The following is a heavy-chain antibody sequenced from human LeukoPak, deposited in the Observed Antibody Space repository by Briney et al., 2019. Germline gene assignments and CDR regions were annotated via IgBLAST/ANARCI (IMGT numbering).Heavy chain of an antibody. J-gene: IGHJ4*02. CDR3: ARVGDSSGSLFDY. V-gene: IGHV1-2*06. CDR1: GYTFTGYH. D-gene: IGHD6-19*01. Sequence: ASVKVSCKASGYTFTGYHIHWVRQAPGQGLEWLGRINPHSGDTNHAQKFQGRVTMTRDTSISTAYMELSRLRSDDTAVYYCARVGDSSGSLFDYWGQGTLVTVSS. CDR2: INPHSGDT.